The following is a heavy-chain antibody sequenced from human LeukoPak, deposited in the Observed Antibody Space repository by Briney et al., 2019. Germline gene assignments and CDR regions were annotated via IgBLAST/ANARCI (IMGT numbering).Heavy chain of an antibody. CDR2: INPNSGGT. CDR3: ARVGAALNWFDP. Sequence: ASVKVSCKASGYTFTGYYLHWVRQAPGQGLEWMGWINPNSGGTNYAQKFQGRVTMTRDTSISTAYMELSRLRFDDTAVYYCARVGAALNWFDPWGQGTLVTVSS. D-gene: IGHD1-26*01. V-gene: IGHV1-2*02. CDR1: GYTFTGYY. J-gene: IGHJ5*02.